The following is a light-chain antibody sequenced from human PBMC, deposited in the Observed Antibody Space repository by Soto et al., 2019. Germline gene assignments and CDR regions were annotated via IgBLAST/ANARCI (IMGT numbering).Light chain of an antibody. CDR2: NAF. V-gene: IGKV3-20*01. CDR1: QSVSSNS. Sequence: EIVLTQSPGTLSLSPGERATLSCRASQSVSSNSLAWYQQKPGQAPRLLIFNAFNRATGIPDRFSGSGSGTDFTLTISRMEPEDFAVYCCQQYGTSPPTTFGQGTKVEIK. CDR3: QQYGTSPPTT. J-gene: IGKJ1*01.